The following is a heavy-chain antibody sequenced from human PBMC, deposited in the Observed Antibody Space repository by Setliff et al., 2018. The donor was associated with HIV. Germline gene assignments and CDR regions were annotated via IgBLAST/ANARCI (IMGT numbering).Heavy chain of an antibody. Sequence: GGSLRLSCTVSGFTVSSNYMTWVRQAPGKGLEWVSTITGFGGRTYYADSVKGRFTISRDDSKNTAYLQMDSLKTEDTAVYYCTRHSTDPWSLLDYWGQGTLVTVSS. CDR2: ITGFGGRT. CDR1: GFTVSSNY. D-gene: IGHD4-4*01. J-gene: IGHJ4*02. CDR3: TRHSTDPWSLLDY. V-gene: IGHV3-53*01.